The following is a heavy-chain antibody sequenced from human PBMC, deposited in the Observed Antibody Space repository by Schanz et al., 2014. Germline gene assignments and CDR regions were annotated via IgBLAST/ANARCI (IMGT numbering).Heavy chain of an antibody. CDR1: GFTFSDAW. Sequence: EVQLVESGGGLVRPGGSLRLSCAASGFTFSDAWMTWVRQAPGKGLEWVGRIKSKTDGGTTDYAAPVKGRFTISRDDSKNTLFLQMNSLKTEDTAVYYCTTYCDGGCAIDNWGQGALVNVSA. V-gene: IGHV3-15*01. D-gene: IGHD6-19*01. CDR2: IKSKTDGGTT. CDR3: TTYCDGGCAIDN. J-gene: IGHJ4*02.